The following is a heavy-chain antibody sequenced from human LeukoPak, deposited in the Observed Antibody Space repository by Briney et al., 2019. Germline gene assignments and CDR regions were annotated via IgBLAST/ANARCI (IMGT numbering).Heavy chain of an antibody. CDR1: GNSISNYA. V-gene: IGHV1-69*13. D-gene: IGHD2-15*01. J-gene: IGHJ6*02. CDR3: TTRACHAGGCSSSFYYYCGLHF. CDR2: IIPIIGTA. Sequence: GASVKVSCKASGNSISNYAVSWVRQAPGQGFEWMGGIIPIIGTADYAQKFQGRVTITADQSTSTTYMALSSLKSEDTATYYCTTRACHAGGCSSSFYYYCGLHFWGQGTTVSVSS.